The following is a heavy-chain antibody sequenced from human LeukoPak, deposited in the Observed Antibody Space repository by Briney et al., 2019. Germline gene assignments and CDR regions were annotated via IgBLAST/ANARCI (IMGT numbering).Heavy chain of an antibody. CDR1: GFTFSSYA. J-gene: IGHJ4*02. D-gene: IGHD2-15*01. CDR2: ISGSGGST. CDR3: AKSPPSGYCSGGSCYSAGYYFDY. V-gene: IGHV3-23*01. Sequence: GGSLRLSCAASGFTFSSYAMSWVRQAPGKGLEWVSAISGSGGSTYYADSVKGRFTISRDNSKNTLYLQMNCLRAEDTAVYYGAKSPPSGYCSGGSCYSAGYYFDYWGQGTLVTVSS.